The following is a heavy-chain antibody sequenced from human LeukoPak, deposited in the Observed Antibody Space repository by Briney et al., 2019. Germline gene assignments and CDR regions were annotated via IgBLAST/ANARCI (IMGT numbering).Heavy chain of an antibody. V-gene: IGHV1-69*05. CDR3: AGTRGVTIDY. J-gene: IGHJ4*02. CDR1: GGTFSSYA. Sequence: XVKVSCKASGGTFSSYAISWVRQAPGQGLEWMGRIIPIFGTANYAQKFQGRVTITTDESTSTAYMELSSLRSEDTAVYYCAGTRGVTIDYWGQGTLVTVSS. CDR2: IIPIFGTA. D-gene: IGHD4-17*01.